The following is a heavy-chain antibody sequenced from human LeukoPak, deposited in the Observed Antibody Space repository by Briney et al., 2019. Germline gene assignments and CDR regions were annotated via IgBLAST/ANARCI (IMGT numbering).Heavy chain of an antibody. J-gene: IGHJ4*02. D-gene: IGHD6-13*01. CDR3: AKGLGGYSSSWYGGFDY. CDR1: GFPFSSYA. CDR2: ISGSGGST. Sequence: GGSLRLSCAASGFPFSSYAMSWVRQAPGKGLEWVSAISGSGGSTYYADSVKGRFTISRDNSKNTLYLQMNSLRAEDTAVYYCAKGLGGYSSSWYGGFDYWGQGTLVTVSS. V-gene: IGHV3-23*01.